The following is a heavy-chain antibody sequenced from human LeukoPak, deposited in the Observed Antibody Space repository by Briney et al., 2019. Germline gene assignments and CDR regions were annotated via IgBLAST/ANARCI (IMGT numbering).Heavy chain of an antibody. V-gene: IGHV5-51*01. CDR3: ARISRDHYDSSGYYEGFDY. CDR1: GYSFTSYW. CDR2: IYPGDSDT. D-gene: IGHD3-22*01. Sequence: GESLKISCKGSGYSFTSYWIGWVRQMPEKGLEWMGIIYPGDSDTRYSPSFQGQVTISADKSISTAYLQWNSLKASDTAMYYCARISRDHYDSSGYYEGFDYWGQGTLVTVPS. J-gene: IGHJ4*02.